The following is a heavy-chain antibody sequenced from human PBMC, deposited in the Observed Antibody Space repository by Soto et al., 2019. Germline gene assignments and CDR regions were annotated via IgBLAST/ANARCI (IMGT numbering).Heavy chain of an antibody. Sequence: QVQLVQSGAEVKKPGSSVKVSCKASGGTFSSYTISWVRQAPGQGLEWLGRIIPILGIANYAQKFQGRVTITADKSPSTAYMELNSLRTGETAVYYCARADTMVRGVRDYFYYYYMGVLGKGTTVTVSS. CDR2: IIPILGIA. CDR3: ARADTMVRGVRDYFYYYYMGV. CDR1: GGTFSSYT. V-gene: IGHV1-69*02. D-gene: IGHD3-10*01. J-gene: IGHJ6*03.